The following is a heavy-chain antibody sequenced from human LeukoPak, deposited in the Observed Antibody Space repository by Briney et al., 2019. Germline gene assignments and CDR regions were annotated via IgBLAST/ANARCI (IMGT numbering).Heavy chain of an antibody. CDR3: ARLGGLITFGGVIGHNWFDP. D-gene: IGHD3-16*02. J-gene: IGHJ5*02. CDR2: IYYSGST. Sequence: SETLSLTCTVSGGSISSYYWSWIRQPPGKGLEWIGYIYYSGSTNYNPSLKSRVTISVDTSKNQFSLKLGSVTAADTAVYYCARLGGLITFGGVIGHNWFDPWGQGTLVTVSS. V-gene: IGHV4-59*08. CDR1: GGSISSYY.